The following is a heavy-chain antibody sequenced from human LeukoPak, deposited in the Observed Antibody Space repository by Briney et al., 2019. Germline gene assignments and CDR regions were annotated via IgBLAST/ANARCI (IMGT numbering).Heavy chain of an antibody. D-gene: IGHD5-12*01. CDR1: GGTFSSYA. CDR3: AREVDIVATIRSNWFDP. V-gene: IGHV1-69*05. J-gene: IGHJ5*02. CDR2: IIPILGTA. Sequence: SVKVSCKASGGTFSSYAISWVRQAPGQGLEWMGGIIPILGTANYAQKFQGRVTITTDESTSTAYMELSSLRSEDTAVYYCAREVDIVATIRSNWFDPWGQGTLVTVSS.